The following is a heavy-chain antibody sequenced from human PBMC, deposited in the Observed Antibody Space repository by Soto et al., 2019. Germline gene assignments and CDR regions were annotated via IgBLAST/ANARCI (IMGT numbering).Heavy chain of an antibody. CDR3: ARDRIVVVPAATFFDY. CDR2: IYYSGST. CDR1: GGSISSGDYY. J-gene: IGHJ4*02. D-gene: IGHD2-2*01. Sequence: LSLTCTVSGGSISSGDYYWSWIRQPPGKGLEWIGYIYYSGSTYYDPSLKSRVTISVDTSKNQFSLKLGSVTAADTAVYYCARDRIVVVPAATFFDYWGQGTLVTVSS. V-gene: IGHV4-30-4*01.